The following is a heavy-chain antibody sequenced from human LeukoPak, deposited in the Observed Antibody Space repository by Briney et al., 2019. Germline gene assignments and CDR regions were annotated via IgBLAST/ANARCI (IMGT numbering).Heavy chain of an antibody. D-gene: IGHD2-8*01. Sequence: ASLKVSCKASGYTFTGPYIHWMRQAPGQRPEWMGWINPNSGGTKYAQKFQGRVTVTRDTSTSTAYMELSGLRADDTATYYCARVEYCTKGVCINYDLWGQGTLVTVSS. CDR2: INPNSGGT. J-gene: IGHJ4*02. CDR1: GYTFTGPY. CDR3: ARVEYCTKGVCINYDL. V-gene: IGHV1-2*02.